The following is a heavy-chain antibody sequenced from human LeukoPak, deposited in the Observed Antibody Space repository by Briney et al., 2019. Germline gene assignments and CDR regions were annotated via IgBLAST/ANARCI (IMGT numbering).Heavy chain of an antibody. CDR2: FDPEDGET. CDR1: VYTLTELS. J-gene: IGHJ4*02. Sequence: GASVTVSFKVSVYTLTELSMHWVRQAPGKGLEWMGGFDPEDGETIYAQKFQGRVTMTEDTSTDTAYMELSSLRSEDTAVYYCATSFLRYYYGERPDFDYWGQGTLVTVSS. D-gene: IGHD3-10*01. V-gene: IGHV1-24*01. CDR3: ATSFLRYYYGERPDFDY.